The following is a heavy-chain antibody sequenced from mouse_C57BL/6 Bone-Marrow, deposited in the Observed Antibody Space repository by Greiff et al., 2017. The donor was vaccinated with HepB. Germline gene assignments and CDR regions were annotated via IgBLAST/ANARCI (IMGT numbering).Heavy chain of an antibody. Sequence: DVKLQESGEGLVKPGGSLKLSCAASGFTFSSYAMSWVRQTPEKRLEWVAYISRGGDYIYYADTVKGRCTLSRDNARNTLYLQMSSLKYEDTAMYYGTREEGYYDYDVTWFAYWGQGTLVTVSA. CDR3: TREEGYYDYDVTWFAY. V-gene: IGHV5-9-1*02. J-gene: IGHJ3*01. CDR1: GFTFSSYA. D-gene: IGHD2-4*01. CDR2: ISRGGDYI.